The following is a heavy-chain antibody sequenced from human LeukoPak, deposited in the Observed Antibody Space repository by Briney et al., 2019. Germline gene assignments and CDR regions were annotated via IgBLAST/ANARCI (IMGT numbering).Heavy chain of an antibody. D-gene: IGHD2-21*01. CDR2: IYYSGST. CDR1: GGSISSSSYY. Sequence: SETLSLTCTVSGGSISSSSYYWGWIRQPPGKGLEWIGSIYYSGSTYYNPSLKSRVTISVDTSKNQFSLRLSSVTAADTAVYYCARGHIVVNDWGQGTLVTVSS. J-gene: IGHJ4*02. CDR3: ARGHIVVND. V-gene: IGHV4-39*07.